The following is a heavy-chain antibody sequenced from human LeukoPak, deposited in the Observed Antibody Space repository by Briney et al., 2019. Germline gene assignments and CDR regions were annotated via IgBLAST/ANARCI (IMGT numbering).Heavy chain of an antibody. V-gene: IGHV3-23*01. CDR2: ISGSGGST. Sequence: GGSLRLSCAASGLTFSSYAMSWVRQAPGKGLEWVSTISGSGGSTYYADSVKGRFAISRDNSKNTLYLQMNSLRAEDTAVYYCAKAPIKYTSSSDAFDIWGQGTMVTVSS. J-gene: IGHJ3*02. CDR1: GLTFSSYA. D-gene: IGHD6-6*01. CDR3: AKAPIKYTSSSDAFDI.